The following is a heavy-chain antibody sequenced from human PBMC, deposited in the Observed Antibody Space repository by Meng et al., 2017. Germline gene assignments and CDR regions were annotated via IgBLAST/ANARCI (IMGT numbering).Heavy chain of an antibody. CDR3: ARGGYSYGLDAFDI. CDR2: IGTAGDT. D-gene: IGHD5-18*01. V-gene: IGHV3-13*01. Sequence: GESLKISCAASGLTFSSYDMHWVRQATGKGLEWVSAIGTAGDTYYPGSVKGRFTISRENAKNSLYLQMNSLRAGDTAVYYCARGGYSYGLDAFDIWGQGTMVTVSS. CDR1: GLTFSSYD. J-gene: IGHJ3*02.